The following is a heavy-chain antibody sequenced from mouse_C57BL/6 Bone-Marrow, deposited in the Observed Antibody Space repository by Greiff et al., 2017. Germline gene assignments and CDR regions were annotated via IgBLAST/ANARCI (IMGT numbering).Heavy chain of an antibody. CDR2: ISSGGDYI. CDR3: TSPRQLRLRWAMDY. V-gene: IGHV5-9-1*02. D-gene: IGHD3-2*02. J-gene: IGHJ4*01. CDR1: GFTFSSYA. Sequence: EVQLVESGEGLVKPGGSLKLSCAASGFTFSSYAMSWVRQTPEKRLEWVAYISSGGDYIYYADTVKGRFTISRDNARNTLYLQMSSLKSEDTAMYYCTSPRQLRLRWAMDYWGQGTSVTVSS.